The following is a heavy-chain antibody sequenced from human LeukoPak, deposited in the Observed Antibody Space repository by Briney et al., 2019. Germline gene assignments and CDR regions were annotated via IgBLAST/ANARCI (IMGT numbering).Heavy chain of an antibody. V-gene: IGHV3-30-3*02. CDR3: ASGSGCYYRVGY. CDR2: ILYDGTNK. CDR1: GFTFSSYA. D-gene: IGHD3-10*01. J-gene: IGHJ4*02. Sequence: PGRSLKLSWAASGFTFSSYAMHWDRQAPGEGLEWEAVILYDGTNKYYANSVKGRFSISRDDSKNTLYLQTNSLRAEDTAVYYCASGSGCYYRVGYWGQGAMVTLAS.